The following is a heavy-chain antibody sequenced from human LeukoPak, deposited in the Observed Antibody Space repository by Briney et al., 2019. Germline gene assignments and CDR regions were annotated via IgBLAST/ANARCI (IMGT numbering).Heavy chain of an antibody. CDR3: AKDLSMVRGVFDY. J-gene: IGHJ4*02. Sequence: GVSLRLSCAASGFTFSSYAMSWVHQAPGKGLEWVSAISGSGGSTYYADSVKGRFTISRDNSKNTLYLQMNSLRAEDTAVYYCAKDLSMVRGVFDYWGQGTLVTVSS. CDR1: GFTFSSYA. CDR2: ISGSGGST. D-gene: IGHD3-10*01. V-gene: IGHV3-23*01.